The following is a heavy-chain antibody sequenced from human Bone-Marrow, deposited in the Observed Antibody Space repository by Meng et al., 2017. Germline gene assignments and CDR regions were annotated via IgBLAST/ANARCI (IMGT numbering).Heavy chain of an antibody. D-gene: IGHD1-26*01. J-gene: IGHJ5*02. V-gene: IGHV4-4*02. Sequence: QEAGPGLVKPSGTLSLTCAVSGGSISSPNWWSWVRQPPGRGLEWIGEIYHSGSTTYNPSLLSQVTISVDKSKNQFSLKLSSVTAADTAIYYCARVIYRPSGHNYFDPWGQGTLVTAPQ. CDR1: GGSISSPNW. CDR2: IYHSGST. CDR3: ARVIYRPSGHNYFDP.